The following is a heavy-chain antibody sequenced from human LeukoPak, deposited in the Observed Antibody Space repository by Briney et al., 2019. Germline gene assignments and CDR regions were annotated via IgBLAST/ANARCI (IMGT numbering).Heavy chain of an antibody. Sequence: ASVKVSCKASGYTFTGYYMHWVRQAPGQGLEWMGWINPNSGGTNYAQKFQGRVTMTRDTSISTAYMELNSLRSDDTAVYYCARGEDSSGWLFDYWGQGTLVTVSS. D-gene: IGHD6-19*01. V-gene: IGHV1-2*02. CDR2: INPNSGGT. CDR1: GYTFTGYY. CDR3: ARGEDSSGWLFDY. J-gene: IGHJ4*02.